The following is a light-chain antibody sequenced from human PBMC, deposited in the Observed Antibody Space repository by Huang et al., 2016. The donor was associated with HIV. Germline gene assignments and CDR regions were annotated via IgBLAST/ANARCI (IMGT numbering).Light chain of an antibody. CDR1: QSVATQ. CDR3: QQYNTSPTT. J-gene: IGKJ3*01. Sequence: EIIMTQFPATLSLSPGERATLSCRASQSVATQSAWYQQKPGQAPRPLIFGASHRATGVPDSFSGSGSGTEFTLTISSLQSEDFAVYYCQQYNTSPTTFGPGTRVDVK. CDR2: GAS. V-gene: IGKV3-15*01.